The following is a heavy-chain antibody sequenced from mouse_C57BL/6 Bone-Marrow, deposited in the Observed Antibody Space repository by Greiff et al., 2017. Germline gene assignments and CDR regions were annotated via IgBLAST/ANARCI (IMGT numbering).Heavy chain of an antibody. J-gene: IGHJ1*03. V-gene: IGHV5-6*01. CDR2: ISSGGSYT. CDR3: ARQPLVFDV. CDR1: GFTFSSYG. Sequence: EVKLMESGGDLVKPGGSLTLSCAASGFTFSSYGLSWVRQTPDKRLEWVATISSGGSYTYYPDSVKGRFTISRDNAKNTLYLQMSSLKSEDTAMYYCARQPLVFDVWGTGTTVTVSS.